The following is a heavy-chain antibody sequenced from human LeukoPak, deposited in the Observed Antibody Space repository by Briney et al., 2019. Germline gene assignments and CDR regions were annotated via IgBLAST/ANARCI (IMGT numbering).Heavy chain of an antibody. CDR2: IKQDGSEK. CDR3: ASELRNYYYYYSGMDV. Sequence: PGGSLRLSCAASRFTVSSNYMSWVRQAPGKGLEWVANIKQDGSEKYYVDSVKGRFTISRDNAKNSLYLEMNSLRAEDTAVYYCASELRNYYYYYSGMDVWGQGSTVTVSS. J-gene: IGHJ6*02. V-gene: IGHV3-7*01. CDR1: RFTVSSNY. D-gene: IGHD3-16*01.